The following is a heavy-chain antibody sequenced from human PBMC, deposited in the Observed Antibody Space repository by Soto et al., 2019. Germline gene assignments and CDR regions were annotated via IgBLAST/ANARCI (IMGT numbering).Heavy chain of an antibody. V-gene: IGHV4-34*01. J-gene: IGHJ6*03. Sequence: SETLSLTCAVYGGSFSGYYWSWIRQPPGKGLEWIGEINRSGSTNYNPSLKSRVTISVDTSKNQFSLKLSSVTAADTAVYYCARGYHYYYYYMDVWGKGTTVTVSS. CDR2: INRSGST. CDR1: GGSFSGYY. CDR3: ARGYHYYYYYMDV.